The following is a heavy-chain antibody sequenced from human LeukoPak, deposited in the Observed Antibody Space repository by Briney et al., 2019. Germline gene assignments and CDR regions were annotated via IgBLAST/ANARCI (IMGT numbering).Heavy chain of an antibody. CDR2: IKQDGSEK. J-gene: IGHJ4*02. CDR3: AKLMGTYGYYY. CDR1: GFTFSSYA. D-gene: IGHD5-18*01. Sequence: GGSLRLSCAASGFTFSSYAMSWVRQAPGKGLEWVANIKQDGSEKYYVDSVKGRFTISRDNAKNSLYLQMNSLRAEDTAVYYCAKLMGTYGYYYWGQGTLVTVSP. V-gene: IGHV3-7*01.